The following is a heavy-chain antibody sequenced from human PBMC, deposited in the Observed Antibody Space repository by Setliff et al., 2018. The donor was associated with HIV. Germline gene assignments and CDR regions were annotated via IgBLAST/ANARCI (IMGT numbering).Heavy chain of an antibody. CDR1: GGTFSSYA. J-gene: IGHJ4*02. Sequence: ASVKVSCKASGGTFSSYAISWVRQAPGQGLEWMGWISGNNANTNYAQKFQDRLTMTTDTSTTTAYMELRRLKSDDTGVYLCAREVGITVFGVVGYFDYWGQGTLVTVSS. CDR2: ISGNNANT. V-gene: IGHV1-18*01. D-gene: IGHD3-3*01. CDR3: AREVGITVFGVVGYFDY.